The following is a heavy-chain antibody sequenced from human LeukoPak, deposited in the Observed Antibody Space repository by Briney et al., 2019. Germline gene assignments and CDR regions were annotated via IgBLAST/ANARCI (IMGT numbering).Heavy chain of an antibody. D-gene: IGHD2-2*01. CDR2: ILYDGSKQ. V-gene: IGHV3-30*01. Sequence: PGGSLRLSCAASGFTFSTYTMHWVRQAPGKGLEWVAVILYDGSKQYYANSVRGRFTVSRDNSKNTLYLQINSLRAEDTATYYCARVDCSTTSCSPFDYWGQGTLVTVSS. CDR1: GFTFSTYT. CDR3: ARVDCSTTSCSPFDY. J-gene: IGHJ4*02.